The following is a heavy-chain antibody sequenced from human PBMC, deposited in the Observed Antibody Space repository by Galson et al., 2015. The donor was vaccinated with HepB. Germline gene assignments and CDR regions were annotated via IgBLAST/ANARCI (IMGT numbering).Heavy chain of an antibody. CDR1: GFTFGIYW. D-gene: IGHD3-22*01. CDR2: INPDGTNV. Sequence: SLRLSCAASGFTFGIYWMHWVRQPPGGGPVWVSHINPDGTNVRYADSAKGRFTISRDNAKNTLYLQMNSLRDEDTAVYYCLHDSDGPDYWGQGTMVTVSS. V-gene: IGHV3-74*01. J-gene: IGHJ4*02. CDR3: LHDSDGPDY.